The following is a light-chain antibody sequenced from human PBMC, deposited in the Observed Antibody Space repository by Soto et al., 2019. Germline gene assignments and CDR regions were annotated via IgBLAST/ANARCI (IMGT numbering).Light chain of an antibody. V-gene: IGKV3-11*01. CDR3: QQRGNWPPT. Sequence: EIVLTQSLATLSLSPGERATLSCRASQSISSYLAWYQQKPGQAPRLLIYDASNRATGIPARFSGGGTGTDFTLTISSLEPEDFAVYYCQQRGNWPPTFGGGTKVEIK. CDR1: QSISSY. J-gene: IGKJ4*01. CDR2: DAS.